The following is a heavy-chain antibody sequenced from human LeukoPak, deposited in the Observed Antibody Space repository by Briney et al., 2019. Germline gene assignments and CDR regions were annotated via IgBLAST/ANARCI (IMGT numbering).Heavy chain of an antibody. CDR2: IYPGDSDT. D-gene: IGHD6-19*01. Sequence: GESLQISCKGSGYSFTSYWIGWVRQMPGKGLEWMGIIYPGDSDTRYSPSFQGQVTISADKSISTAYLQWSSLKASDTAMYYCARTHSSGFPYYYGMDVWGQGTTVTVSS. J-gene: IGHJ6*02. CDR1: GYSFTSYW. V-gene: IGHV5-51*01. CDR3: ARTHSSGFPYYYGMDV.